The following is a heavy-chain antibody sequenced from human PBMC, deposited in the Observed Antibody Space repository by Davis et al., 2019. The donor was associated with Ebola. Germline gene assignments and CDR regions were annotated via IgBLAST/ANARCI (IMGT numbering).Heavy chain of an antibody. J-gene: IGHJ4*02. CDR1: GYTFTDYY. V-gene: IGHV1-2*06. CDR2: INPNSGDT. D-gene: IGHD6-19*01. CDR3: VTFLEQWLAY. Sequence: AASVKVSCKASGYTFTDYYMHWVRQAPGQGLEWMGRINPNSGDTNYAQKFLGRVTMTRDTSISTAYMELSSLRSDDTAVYYCVTFLEQWLAYWGQGTLVTVSS.